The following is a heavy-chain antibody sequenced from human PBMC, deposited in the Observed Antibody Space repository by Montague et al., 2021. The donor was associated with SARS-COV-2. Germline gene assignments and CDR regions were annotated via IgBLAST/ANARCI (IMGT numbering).Heavy chain of an antibody. J-gene: IGHJ3*02. CDR3: ARLFYSSGWSENDAFDI. CDR2: IYYSGST. CDR1: GGSISSSSYY. Sequence: SETLSLTCTVSGGSISSSSYYLGWIRQPPGKGLEWIGSIYYSGSTYYNPSLKSRVTISVDTSKNQFSLKLSSVTAADTAVYYCARLFYSSGWSENDAFDIWGQGTMVTVSS. D-gene: IGHD6-19*01. V-gene: IGHV4-39*01.